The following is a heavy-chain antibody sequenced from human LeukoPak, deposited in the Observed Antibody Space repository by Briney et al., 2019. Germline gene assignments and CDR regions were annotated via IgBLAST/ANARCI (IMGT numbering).Heavy chain of an antibody. Sequence: GGSLRLSCAASGFTFSSYAMHWVRQAPGKGLEWVAFIRYDGSNKYYADSVKGRFTISRDNSKNTLYLQMNSLRAEDTAVYYCAKGVDTMVRGVIMGFDYWGQGTLVTVSS. CDR3: AKGVDTMVRGVIMGFDY. CDR1: GFTFSSYA. J-gene: IGHJ4*02. CDR2: IRYDGSNK. V-gene: IGHV3-30*02. D-gene: IGHD3-10*01.